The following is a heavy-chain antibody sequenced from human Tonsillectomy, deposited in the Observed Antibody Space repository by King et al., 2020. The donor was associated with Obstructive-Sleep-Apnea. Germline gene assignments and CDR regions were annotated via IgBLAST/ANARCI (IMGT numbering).Heavy chain of an antibody. J-gene: IGHJ5*02. CDR3: AMEYYDFWSGDPTDWVDP. V-gene: IGHV3-30*04. CDR1: GFTLRSFA. D-gene: IGHD3-3*01. CDR2: YLYDGKNK. Sequence: VQLVESGGGVVQPVGSPGLLCAASGFTLRSFAMHLVRQAPGKGLEWGGVYLYDGKNKYQADSGKGRFTISRDNSKNTLNLQMNSLRAEDTAVYYCAMEYYDFWSGDPTDWVDPWGQGTLVTVSS.